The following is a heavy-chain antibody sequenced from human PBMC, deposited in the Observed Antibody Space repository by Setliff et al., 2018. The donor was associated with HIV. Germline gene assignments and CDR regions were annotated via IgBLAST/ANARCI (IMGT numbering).Heavy chain of an antibody. CDR2: IFYSGSS. D-gene: IGHD3-3*01. CDR1: GASISTYY. CDR3: ARDRGSYNFWSGLARGDNWFDP. J-gene: IGHJ5*02. V-gene: IGHV4-59*01. Sequence: PSETLSLTCTVSGASISTYYWSWIRQPPGKGLEWIGYIFYSGSSNYNHSLKSRVTMSVDTSKNQFSLNLTSVTAADTAVYYCARDRGSYNFWSGLARGDNWFDPWGQGTLVTVSS.